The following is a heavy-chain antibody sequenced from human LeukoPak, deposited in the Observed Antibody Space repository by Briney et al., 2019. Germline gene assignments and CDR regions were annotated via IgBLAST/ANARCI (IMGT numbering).Heavy chain of an antibody. Sequence: SETLSLTCAVYGGSFSGYYWSWIRQPPGKGLEWIGEINHSGSTNYNPSLKSRVTISVGTSKNQFSLKLSSVTAADTAVYYCARQKITVVRGVIIPDAFEIWAQGTMVTVSS. CDR3: ARQKITVVRGVIIPDAFEI. D-gene: IGHD3-10*01. CDR2: INHSGST. CDR1: GGSFSGYY. J-gene: IGHJ3*02. V-gene: IGHV4-34*01.